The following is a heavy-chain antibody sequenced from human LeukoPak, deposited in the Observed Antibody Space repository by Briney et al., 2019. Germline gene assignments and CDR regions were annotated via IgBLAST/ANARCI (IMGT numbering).Heavy chain of an antibody. J-gene: IGHJ2*01. CDR1: GYTFTSYG. CDR3: ARTYSSGWYSGSDWYFDL. D-gene: IGHD6-19*01. CDR2: ISTAGGDA. Sequence: ASVKVSCKASGYTFTSYGISWVRQAPGRGLEWMAWISTAGGDAIYTHQLHDRLTVTRDTSTSTVYMELSSLRSEDTAVYYCARTYSSGWYSGSDWYFDLWGRGTLVTVSS. V-gene: IGHV1-18*01.